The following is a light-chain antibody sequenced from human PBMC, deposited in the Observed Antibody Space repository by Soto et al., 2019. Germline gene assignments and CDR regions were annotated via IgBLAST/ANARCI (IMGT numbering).Light chain of an antibody. CDR2: AAS. CDR1: QSIANY. Sequence: DIQMTQSPSALSASVGDRFTITCRASQSIANYLNWYQQKPGTAPKLLIFAASSLQSGVPSRLSGSGSGTDFTLTISSLQPEDFATYYCQQSFSHPLTFGGGTKVDIK. V-gene: IGKV1-39*01. J-gene: IGKJ4*01. CDR3: QQSFSHPLT.